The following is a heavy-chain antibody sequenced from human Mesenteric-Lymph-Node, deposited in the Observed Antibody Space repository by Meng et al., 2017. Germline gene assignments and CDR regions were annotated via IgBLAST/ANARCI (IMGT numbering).Heavy chain of an antibody. Sequence: SVKVSCKASGGTFSSYAISWVRQAPGQGLEWMGGIIPIFGTANYAQKFQGRVTITADEYTSTAYMELSSLRSEDTAVYYCARTPLGNQDIVVVVAATRDYGMDVWGQGTTVTVSS. J-gene: IGHJ6*02. CDR2: IIPIFGTA. CDR3: ARTPLGNQDIVVVVAATRDYGMDV. V-gene: IGHV1-69*13. D-gene: IGHD2-15*01. CDR1: GGTFSSYA.